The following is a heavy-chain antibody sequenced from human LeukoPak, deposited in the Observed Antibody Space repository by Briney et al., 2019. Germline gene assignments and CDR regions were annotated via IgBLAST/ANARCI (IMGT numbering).Heavy chain of an antibody. CDR2: ISSSGSTI. V-gene: IGHV3-11*01. Sequence: GGSLRLSCAASGFTFSDYYMSWIRQAPGKGLEWVSYISSSGSTIYYADSVKGRFTISRDNAMDRLYLQMNSLRADDTAVYYCVKDRVDGSGSQFDSWGQGSLVIVSS. CDR1: GFTFSDYY. CDR3: VKDRVDGSGSQFDS. D-gene: IGHD3-10*01. J-gene: IGHJ4*02.